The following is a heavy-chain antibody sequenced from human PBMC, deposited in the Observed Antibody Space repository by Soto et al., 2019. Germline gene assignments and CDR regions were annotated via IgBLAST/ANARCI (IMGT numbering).Heavy chain of an antibody. CDR3: ARILWLRFGPDAFDI. CDR2: MNPNSGNT. J-gene: IGHJ3*02. V-gene: IGHV1-8*01. Sequence: GASVKVSCKASGYTFTSYDTNWVRQATGQGLEWMGWMNPNSGNTGYAQKFQGRVTMTRNTSISTAYMELSSLRSEDTAVYYCARILWLRFGPDAFDIWGQGTMVTVSS. D-gene: IGHD5-12*01. CDR1: GYTFTSYD.